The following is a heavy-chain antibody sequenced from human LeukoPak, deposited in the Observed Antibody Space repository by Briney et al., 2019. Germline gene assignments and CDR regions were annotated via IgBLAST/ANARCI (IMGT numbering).Heavy chain of an antibody. CDR3: ARIGYYYDSSGYSYYYYYYGMDV. D-gene: IGHD3-22*01. J-gene: IGHJ6*02. V-gene: IGHV3-30*02. Sequence: GGSLRLSCAASGFTFSSYGMHWVRQAPGKGLEWVAFMRYDGSNKYYADSVKGRFTISRDNSKNTLYLQMNSLRAEDTAVYYCARIGYYYDSSGYSYYYYYYGMDVWGQGTTVTVSS. CDR2: MRYDGSNK. CDR1: GFTFSSYG.